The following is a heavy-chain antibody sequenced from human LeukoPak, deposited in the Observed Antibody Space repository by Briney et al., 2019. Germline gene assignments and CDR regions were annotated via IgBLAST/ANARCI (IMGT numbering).Heavy chain of an antibody. J-gene: IGHJ4*02. Sequence: PSETLSLTCAVYGGSFSGYYWSWIRQPPGEGLEWIGEINHSGSTNYNPSLKSRITISVDTPKNQFSLKLSSVTAADTAVYYCARVGIYDFWSGHSLVDYWGQGTLVTVSS. CDR2: INHSGST. CDR3: ARVGIYDFWSGHSLVDY. D-gene: IGHD3-3*01. CDR1: GGSFSGYY. V-gene: IGHV4-34*01.